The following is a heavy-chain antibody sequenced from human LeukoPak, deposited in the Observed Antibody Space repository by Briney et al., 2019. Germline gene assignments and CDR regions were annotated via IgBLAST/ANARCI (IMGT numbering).Heavy chain of an antibody. CDR2: VWFDGNNK. CDR3: AREYGSVLGDY. Sequence: PGGSLRLSCAASGFTFSSNGMHWVRQAPGKGLEWVAVVWFDGNNKYYADSVKGRFTISRDNSKNTLYLQMNSLRAEDTAVYYCAREYGSVLGDYWGQGTLVTVSS. D-gene: IGHD3-10*01. CDR1: GFTFSSNG. J-gene: IGHJ4*02. V-gene: IGHV3-33*01.